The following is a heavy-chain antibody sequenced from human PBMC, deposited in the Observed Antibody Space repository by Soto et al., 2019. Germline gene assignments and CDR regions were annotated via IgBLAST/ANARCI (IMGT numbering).Heavy chain of an antibody. Sequence: GGSLRLSCAASGFTFSDYYMSWIRQAPGKGLEWVSYISSSGSTIYYADSVKGRFTISRDNAKNSLYLQMNSLRAEDTAVYYCARSYCSGGSCYLRGNIYYFDYWGQGTLVTVSS. V-gene: IGHV3-11*01. J-gene: IGHJ4*02. CDR3: ARSYCSGGSCYLRGNIYYFDY. D-gene: IGHD2-15*01. CDR1: GFTFSDYY. CDR2: ISSSGSTI.